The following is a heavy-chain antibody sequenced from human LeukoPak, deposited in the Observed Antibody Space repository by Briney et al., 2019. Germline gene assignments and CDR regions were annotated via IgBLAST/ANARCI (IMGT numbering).Heavy chain of an antibody. Sequence: GESLKISCRVSGYNFPTYWIAWIRQMPGKGLEWMGILYPADSHTTYSPSFQGQVTISADRSSSAAYLQGSSLKASDTAMYYCARLNGAGAFDYWGQGTPVSVSS. CDR3: ARLNGAGAFDY. CDR1: GYNFPTYW. CDR2: LYPADSHT. D-gene: IGHD1-26*01. V-gene: IGHV5-51*01. J-gene: IGHJ4*02.